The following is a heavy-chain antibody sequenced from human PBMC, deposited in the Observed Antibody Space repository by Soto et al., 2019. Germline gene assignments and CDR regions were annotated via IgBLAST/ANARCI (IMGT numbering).Heavy chain of an antibody. CDR1: GFTFSSYS. D-gene: IGHD2-2*01. J-gene: IGHJ6*02. CDR2: ISSSSSTI. Sequence: PGGSLRLSCAASGFTFSSYSMNWVRQAPGKGLEWVSYISSSSSTIYYADSVKGRFTISRDNAKNTRFLQMNSLRAEDTAVYYCARYIPGVRYYGMDVLGQGTTVTVSS. CDR3: ARYIPGVRYYGMDV. V-gene: IGHV3-48*01.